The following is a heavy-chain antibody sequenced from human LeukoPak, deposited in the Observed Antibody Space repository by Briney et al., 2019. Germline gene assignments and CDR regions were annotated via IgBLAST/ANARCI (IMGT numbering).Heavy chain of an antibody. D-gene: IGHD2-2*01. CDR3: ARTVLFRYCSSTSCYQPHYYYMDV. CDR2: IYTSGST. Sequence: SQTLSLTCTVSGGSISSGSYYWSWIRQPAGKGLEWIGRIYTSGSTNYNPSLKSRVTISVDTSKNQFSLKLSSVTAADTAVYYCARTVLFRYCSSTSCYQPHYYYMDVWGKGTTVTASS. CDR1: GGSISSGSYY. J-gene: IGHJ6*03. V-gene: IGHV4-61*02.